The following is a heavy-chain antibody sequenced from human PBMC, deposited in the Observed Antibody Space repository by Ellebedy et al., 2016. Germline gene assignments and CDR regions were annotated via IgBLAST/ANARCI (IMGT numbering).Heavy chain of an antibody. J-gene: IGHJ4*02. Sequence: GGSLRLSCVASGFTFSSNWMYWVRQPPGKGLEWVASIREDGSEKSYVASVKGRFTISRDNAKNSLYLQMSSLRAEDTAVYYCVRGARSEGFYWGQGTLVTVSS. CDR2: IREDGSEK. D-gene: IGHD1-14*01. CDR1: GFTFSSNW. V-gene: IGHV3-7*01. CDR3: VRGARSEGFY.